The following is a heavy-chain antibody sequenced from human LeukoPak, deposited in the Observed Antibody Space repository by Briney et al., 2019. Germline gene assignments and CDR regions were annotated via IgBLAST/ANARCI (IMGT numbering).Heavy chain of an antibody. CDR2: ISSSGSTI. D-gene: IGHD2-21*02. CDR3: ARSCGGDCSRRIYYYYYYGMDV. CDR1: RFTFSSYE. V-gene: IGHV3-48*03. J-gene: IGHJ6*02. Sequence: GGSLRLSCAASRFTFSSYEMNWVRQAPGKGLEWVSYISSSGSTIYYADSLKGRFTISRDNAKNSLYLQMNSLRAEDTAVYYCARSCGGDCSRRIYYYYYYGMDVWGQGTTVTVSS.